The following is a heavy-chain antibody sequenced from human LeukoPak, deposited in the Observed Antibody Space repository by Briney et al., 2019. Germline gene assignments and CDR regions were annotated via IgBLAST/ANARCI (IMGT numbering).Heavy chain of an antibody. V-gene: IGHV4-31*03. CDR2: IYYSGST. J-gene: IGHJ4*02. Sequence: PSETLSLTCTVSGGSISSGGYYWSWIRQHPGKGLEWIGYIYYSGSTYYNPSLKSRVTISVDTSKDQFSLKLSSVTAADTAVYYCARTNAYYYDSSGYYSPYFDYWGQGTLVTVSS. CDR3: ARTNAYYYDSSGYYSPYFDY. D-gene: IGHD3-22*01. CDR1: GGSISSGGYY.